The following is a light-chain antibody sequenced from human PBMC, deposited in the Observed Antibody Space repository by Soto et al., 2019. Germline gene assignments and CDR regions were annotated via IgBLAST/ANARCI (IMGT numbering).Light chain of an antibody. Sequence: DIQMTQSPSSLSASVGDRVTITCRASQSISSYLNWYQQKPGKAPKFQIYAASSLQSGVPSRFSGSGSGTDFTLTISSLQPEDFATYYCQQSYSTPRITFGQGTRLEIK. CDR2: AAS. CDR1: QSISSY. CDR3: QQSYSTPRIT. J-gene: IGKJ5*01. V-gene: IGKV1-39*01.